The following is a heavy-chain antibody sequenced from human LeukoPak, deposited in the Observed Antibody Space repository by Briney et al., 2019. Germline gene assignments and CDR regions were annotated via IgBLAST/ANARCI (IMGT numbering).Heavy chain of an antibody. CDR3: ARAHQGWSFDY. Sequence: PETLSLTCTVSGGSISSYYWSWIRQPPGKGLEWIGYIYYSGSTNYNPSLKSRVTISVDTSKNQVSLKLSSVTAADTAVYYCARAHQGWSFDYWGQGTLVTVSS. CDR1: GGSISSYY. J-gene: IGHJ4*02. CDR2: IYYSGST. D-gene: IGHD2-15*01. V-gene: IGHV4-59*01.